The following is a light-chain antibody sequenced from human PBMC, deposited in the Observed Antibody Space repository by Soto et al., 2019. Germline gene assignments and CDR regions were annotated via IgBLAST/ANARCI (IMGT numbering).Light chain of an antibody. V-gene: IGLV1-44*01. J-gene: IGLJ1*01. CDR3: AAWDDSLNGFYV. CDR1: SSNIGSNT. Sequence: QSVLSQPPSASGTPGQRVTISCSGSSSNIGSNTVSWYQQLPGTAHKLLIYSNNQRPSGVPDRFSGSKSGTSASLAISGLQSEDEADYYCAAWDDSLNGFYVFGTGTKLTVL. CDR2: SNN.